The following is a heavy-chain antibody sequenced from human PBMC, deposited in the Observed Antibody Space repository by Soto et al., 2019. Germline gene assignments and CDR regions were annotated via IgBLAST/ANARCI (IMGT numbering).Heavy chain of an antibody. J-gene: IGHJ4*02. V-gene: IGHV4-61*01. CDR1: GGSFSSGIYY. Sequence: PSETLSLTCTVSGGSFSSGIYYWSWIRQPPGKGLEWIGYIYYSGSTNYNPSLMSRVTISVDTSKNQFSLKLSSVTAADTAVYYCARDKNGLDYWGQGTLVTVSS. CDR2: IYYSGST. D-gene: IGHD1-1*01. CDR3: ARDKNGLDY.